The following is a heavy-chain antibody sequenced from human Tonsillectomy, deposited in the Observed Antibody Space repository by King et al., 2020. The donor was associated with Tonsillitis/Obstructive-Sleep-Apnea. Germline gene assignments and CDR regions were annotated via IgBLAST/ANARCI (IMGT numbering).Heavy chain of an antibody. CDR3: AKDWVAAYDDGHYPVFDL. Sequence: VQLVESGGGLVQPGGSLRLSCAASGFTFTTFAMSWVRQAPGKGLEWVSAINYNGGKTYYANSVQGRFTISRDNSKSTLYLQMNSLRAEDTAEYYCAKDWVAAYDDGHYPVFDLWGRGTLVTVSS. J-gene: IGHJ2*01. V-gene: IGHV3-23*04. CDR2: INYNGGKT. D-gene: IGHD4-17*01. CDR1: GFTFTTFA.